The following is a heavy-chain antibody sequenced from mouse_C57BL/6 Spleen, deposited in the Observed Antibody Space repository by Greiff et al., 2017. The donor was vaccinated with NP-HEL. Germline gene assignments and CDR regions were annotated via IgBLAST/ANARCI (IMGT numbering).Heavy chain of an antibody. CDR3: ARLGGYSKYYGMDY. Sequence: QVQLQQSGAELVRPGASVKLSCKASGYTFIDYYINWVKQRPGQGLEWIARIYPGSGNTYYNEKFKGKATLTAEKSSSTAYMQLSSLTSEESAVYFCARLGGYSKYYGMDYWGQGTAVTVSS. CDR1: GYTFIDYY. D-gene: IGHD1-1*02. J-gene: IGHJ4*01. CDR2: IYPGSGNT. V-gene: IGHV1-76*01.